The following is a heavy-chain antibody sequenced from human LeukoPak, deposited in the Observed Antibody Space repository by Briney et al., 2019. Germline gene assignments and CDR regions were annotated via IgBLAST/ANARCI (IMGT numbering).Heavy chain of an antibody. J-gene: IGHJ4*02. Sequence: GGSLRLSCAASGFTFNTYYMNWVRQAPGKGLEWVSSMNSDGTYIYYIDSVKGRFTISRDNAKNSLYLEMNSLRAEDTAVYYCARDVRGGTFSDYWGPGTLVTVSS. CDR2: MNSDGTYI. D-gene: IGHD4-23*01. V-gene: IGHV3-21*01. CDR3: ARDVRGGTFSDY. CDR1: GFTFNTYY.